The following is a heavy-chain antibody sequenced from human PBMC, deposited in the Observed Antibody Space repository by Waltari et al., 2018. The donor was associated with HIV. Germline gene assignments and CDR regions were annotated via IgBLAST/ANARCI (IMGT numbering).Heavy chain of an antibody. Sequence: TFTGYDIHWVRQAPGKGLEWVAFMRYDGTNKYYADSVKGRFTISRDNSKNSLYLQMNSLRAEDTALYYCAKEGATLTTSAYFYYYGMDVWGQGTSVTVSS. V-gene: IGHV3-30*02. J-gene: IGHJ6*02. CDR1: TFTGYD. CDR3: AKEGATLTTSAYFYYYGMDV. CDR2: MRYDGTNK. D-gene: IGHD4-4*01.